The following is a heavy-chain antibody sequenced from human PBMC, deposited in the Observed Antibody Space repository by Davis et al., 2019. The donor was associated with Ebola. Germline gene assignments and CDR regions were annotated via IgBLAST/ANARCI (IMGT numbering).Heavy chain of an antibody. Sequence: GGSLRLSCTASGFTFSTYAMSWVRQAPGKGLEWVSYISSSSSTIYYADSVKGRFTISRDNAKNSLYLQMNSLRDEDTAVYYCARGSGSYFEYFQHWGQGTLVTVSS. D-gene: IGHD1-26*01. CDR1: GFTFSTYA. J-gene: IGHJ1*01. V-gene: IGHV3-48*02. CDR2: ISSSSSTI. CDR3: ARGSGSYFEYFQH.